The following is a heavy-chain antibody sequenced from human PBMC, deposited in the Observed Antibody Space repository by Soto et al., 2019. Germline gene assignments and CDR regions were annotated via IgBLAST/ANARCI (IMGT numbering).Heavy chain of an antibody. V-gene: IGHV1-2*04. CDR3: ARGDPHYETLAGFDY. CDR1: GYTFTGYY. D-gene: IGHD4-17*01. J-gene: IGHJ4*02. Sequence: GASVKVSCKASGYTFTGYYMHWVRQAPGQGLEWMGWINPNSGGTNYAQKFQGWVTMTRDTSISTAYMELSRLRSDDTAVYYCARGDPHYETLAGFDYWGQGTLVTVSS. CDR2: INPNSGGT.